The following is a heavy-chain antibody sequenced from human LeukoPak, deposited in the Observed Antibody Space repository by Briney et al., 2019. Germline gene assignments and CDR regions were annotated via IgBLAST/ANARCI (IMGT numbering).Heavy chain of an antibody. J-gene: IGHJ5*02. Sequence: ASVKVSCKASGYTFTSYDINWVRQATGQGLEWMGWMNPNSGNTGYAQKFQGRVTMTRNTSISTAYMGLSSLRSEDTAVYYCARGFPAYGDKTAPGNWFDPWGQRTLVTVSS. CDR3: ARGFPAYGDKTAPGNWFDP. V-gene: IGHV1-8*01. CDR1: GYTFTSYD. D-gene: IGHD4-17*01. CDR2: MNPNSGNT.